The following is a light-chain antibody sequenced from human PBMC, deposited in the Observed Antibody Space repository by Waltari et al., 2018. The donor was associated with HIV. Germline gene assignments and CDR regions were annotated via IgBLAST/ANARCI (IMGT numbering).Light chain of an antibody. CDR2: DVN. CDR1: SSDFGGYNY. Sequence: QSALTQPRSMSGSPGQSVTISCTGTSSDFGGYNYVSWYQQHPGKAPKLMIFDVNKRPSGVPDRFSGSKSGNTASLTISGLQAEDEADYYCCSYADNYTWVFGGGTKLTVL. V-gene: IGLV2-11*01. CDR3: CSYADNYTWV. J-gene: IGLJ3*02.